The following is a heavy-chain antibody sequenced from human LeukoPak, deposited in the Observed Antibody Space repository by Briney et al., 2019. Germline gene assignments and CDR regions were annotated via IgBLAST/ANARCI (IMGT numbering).Heavy chain of an antibody. D-gene: IGHD6-19*01. V-gene: IGHV3-23*01. Sequence: GRSLRLSCAASGFTFSSYATSWVRQAPGKGLEWVSAISGSGGSTYYADSVKGRFTISRDNSKNTLYLQMNSLRAEDTAVYYCAKLIAEAGYYFDYWGQGTLVTVSS. CDR2: ISGSGGST. CDR1: GFTFSSYA. CDR3: AKLIAEAGYYFDY. J-gene: IGHJ4*02.